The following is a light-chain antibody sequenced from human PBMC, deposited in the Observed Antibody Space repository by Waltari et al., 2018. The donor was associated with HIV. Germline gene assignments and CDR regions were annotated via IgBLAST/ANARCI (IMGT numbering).Light chain of an antibody. CDR2: GAS. CDR1: QSVGGN. V-gene: IGKV3-15*01. CDR3: HQYNDWWT. Sequence: EIVMTQSPATLSASPGERATLSCRASQSVGGNGAGYQQKPGQAPRLLIYGASTRATGIPDRFSGSGSETEFTLTISSLQSEDFAVYHCHQYNDWWTFGQGTKVEI. J-gene: IGKJ1*01.